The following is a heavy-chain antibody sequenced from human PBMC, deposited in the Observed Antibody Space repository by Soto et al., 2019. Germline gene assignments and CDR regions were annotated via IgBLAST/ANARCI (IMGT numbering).Heavy chain of an antibody. J-gene: IGHJ4*02. CDR1: GYTFSNFW. CDR3: ARSPRSSPYYFDY. Sequence: GESLKISCQSPGYTFSNFWIGWVRQLPGKGLEWMGIIYPGDHETRYSPSFHGKVTISADRSINTAYLQWNSLEASDTAFYFCARSPRSSPYYFDYWGQGALVTVSS. CDR2: IYPGDHET. D-gene: IGHD6-13*01. V-gene: IGHV5-51*01.